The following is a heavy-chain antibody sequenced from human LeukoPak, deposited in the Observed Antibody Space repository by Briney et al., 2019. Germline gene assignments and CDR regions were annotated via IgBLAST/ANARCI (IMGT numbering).Heavy chain of an antibody. CDR3: AREAGHGSSPDY. V-gene: IGHV3-7*01. CDR1: GFTFSRYW. D-gene: IGHD6-6*01. Sequence: PGGFLRLSCSASGFTFSRYWMSWVRQAPGKGLERVANIKTDGTAKNYLDSVKGRFTISRDNSKNTLSLQMNSLRAEDTAVYYCAREAGHGSSPDYWGQGTLVTVSS. J-gene: IGHJ4*02. CDR2: IKTDGTAK.